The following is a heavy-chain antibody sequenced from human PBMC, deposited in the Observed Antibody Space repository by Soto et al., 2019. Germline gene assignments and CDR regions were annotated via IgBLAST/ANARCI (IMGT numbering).Heavy chain of an antibody. CDR2: INHSGST. Sequence: SETLSLTCAVYGGSFSGYYWSWIRQPPGKGLEWIGEINHSGSTNYNPSLKSRVTISVDTSKNQFSLKLSSVTAADTAVYYCARGGRLRQYFDYWGQGTLVTVSS. CDR1: GGSFSGYY. J-gene: IGHJ4*02. V-gene: IGHV4-34*01. CDR3: ARGGRLRQYFDY.